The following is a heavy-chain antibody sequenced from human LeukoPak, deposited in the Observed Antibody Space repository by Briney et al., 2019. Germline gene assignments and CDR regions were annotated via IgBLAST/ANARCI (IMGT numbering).Heavy chain of an antibody. V-gene: IGHV1-46*01. J-gene: IGHJ4*02. CDR3: ARDPWIHPSFDY. CDR2: INPSGGST. Sequence: ASVKVSCKASGYIFTDYYMHWVRPAPGQGLEWMGIINPSGGSTSYAQKFQGRVTMTRDTSTSTVYMELSSLRSEDTAVYYCARDPWIHPSFDYWGQGTLVTVSS. CDR1: GYIFTDYY. D-gene: IGHD5-18*01.